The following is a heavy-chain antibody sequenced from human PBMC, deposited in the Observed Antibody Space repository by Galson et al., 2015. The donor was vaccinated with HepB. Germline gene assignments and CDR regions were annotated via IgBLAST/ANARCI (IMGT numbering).Heavy chain of an antibody. CDR1: GFTFSSYS. J-gene: IGHJ4*02. CDR3: ARDGYCSSTSCYTWPGFDY. Sequence: SLRLSCAASGFTFSSYSMNWVRQAPGKGLEWVSYISSSSSTIYYADSVKGRFTISRDNAKNSLYLQMNSLRAEDTAVYYCARDGYCSSTSCYTWPGFDYWGQGTLVTVSS. V-gene: IGHV3-48*01. CDR2: ISSSSSTI. D-gene: IGHD2-2*02.